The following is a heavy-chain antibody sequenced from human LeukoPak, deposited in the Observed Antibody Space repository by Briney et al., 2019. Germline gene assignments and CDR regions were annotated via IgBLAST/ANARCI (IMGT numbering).Heavy chain of an antibody. CDR2: ISSSGSTI. J-gene: IGHJ3*01. D-gene: IGHD2-15*01. V-gene: IGHV3-48*03. Sequence: GGSLRLSCAASGFTFSSYEMNWVRQAPGKGLEWVSYISSSGSTIYYADSVKGRFTISRDNAKNSLYLQMNSLRAEDTAVYYCARFKGGGGPVVGFFDFGGQGTLFTVSS. CDR1: GFTFSSYE. CDR3: ARFKGGGGPVVGFFDF.